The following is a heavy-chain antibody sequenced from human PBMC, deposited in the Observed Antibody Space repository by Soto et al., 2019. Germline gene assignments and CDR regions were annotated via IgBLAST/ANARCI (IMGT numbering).Heavy chain of an antibody. CDR2: IYYSGST. CDR3: ARDNGYSYGYTLDH. CDR1: GGSISSYY. V-gene: IGHV4-59*01. J-gene: IGHJ4*02. Sequence: SETLSLTCTVSGGSISSYYWSWIRQPPGKGLEWIGYIYYSGSTNYNPSLKSRVTISVDTSKNQFSLKLSSVTAADTAVYYCARDNGYSYGYTLDHWGQGPLVTVSS. D-gene: IGHD5-18*01.